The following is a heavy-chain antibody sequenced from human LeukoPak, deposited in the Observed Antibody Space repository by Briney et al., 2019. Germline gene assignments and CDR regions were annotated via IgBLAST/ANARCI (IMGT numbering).Heavy chain of an antibody. J-gene: IGHJ3*02. D-gene: IGHD6-13*01. CDR1: GFTFSSYS. CDR3: ARALEAAAGTYNDAFDI. V-gene: IGHV3-21*01. CDR2: ISNSSSYI. Sequence: PAGSLTLTCAASGFTFSSYSLNWVRQAPGKGLEWVSSISNSSSYIYYADSVKGRFTISRDNAKNSLYLQMNSLRAKDTAVYYCARALEAAAGTYNDAFDIWGQGTMVTVSS.